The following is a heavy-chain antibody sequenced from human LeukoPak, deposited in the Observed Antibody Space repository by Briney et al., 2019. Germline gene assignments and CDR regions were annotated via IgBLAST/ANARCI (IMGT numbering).Heavy chain of an antibody. CDR1: GFTFSSYG. J-gene: IGHJ4*02. D-gene: IGHD2/OR15-2a*01. V-gene: IGHV3-30*18. CDR3: AKDDRLLH. Sequence: GGSLRLSCAASGFTFSSYGMHWVRQAPGKGLEWVAVISYDGSNKYYADSVKGRFTISRDNSKNTLYLQMNSLRAEDTAVYYCAKDDRLLHWGQGTLVTVSS. CDR2: ISYDGSNK.